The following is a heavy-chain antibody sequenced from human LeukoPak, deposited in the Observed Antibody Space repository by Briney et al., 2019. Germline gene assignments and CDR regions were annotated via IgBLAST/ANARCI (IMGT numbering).Heavy chain of an antibody. V-gene: IGHV3-21*01. CDR3: ARTKRVTPFDY. J-gene: IGHJ4*02. CDR2: ISSSSSYI. Sequence: GGSLRLSCAAPGFTFSSYSMNWVRQAPGKGLEWVSSISSSSSYIYYADSVKGRFTISRDNAKNSLYLQMNSLRAEDTAVYYCARTKRVTPFDYWGQGTLVTVSS. CDR1: GFTFSSYS. D-gene: IGHD1-1*01.